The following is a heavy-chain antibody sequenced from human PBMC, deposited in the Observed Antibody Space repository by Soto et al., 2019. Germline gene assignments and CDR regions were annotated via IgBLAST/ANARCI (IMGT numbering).Heavy chain of an antibody. CDR2: IKSKTDGGTT. CDR1: GFTFSNAW. V-gene: IGHV3-15*01. CDR3: TTEDIVVVVAAFDY. Sequence: GGSLRLSCAASGFTFSNAWMNWVRQAPGKGLEWVGRIKSKTDGGTTDYAAPVKGRFTISRDDSKNTLYLQMNSLKTEDTAVYYCTTEDIVVVVAAFDYWGQGTLVTVSS. J-gene: IGHJ4*02. D-gene: IGHD2-15*01.